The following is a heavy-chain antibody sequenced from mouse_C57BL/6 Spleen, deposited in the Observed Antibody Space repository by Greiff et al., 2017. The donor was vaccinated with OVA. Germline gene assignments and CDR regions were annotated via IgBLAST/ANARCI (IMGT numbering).Heavy chain of an antibody. CDR2: ISDGGSYT. V-gene: IGHV5-4*03. D-gene: IGHD1-1*01. Sequence: EVKVVESGGGLVKPGGSLKLSCAASGFTFSSYAMSWVRQTPEKRLEWVATISDGGSYTYYPDNVKDRFTISRDNAKNNLYLQMSHLKSEDTAMYYCARAYGSRYYAMDYWGQGTSVTVSS. CDR1: GFTFSSYA. CDR3: ARAYGSRYYAMDY. J-gene: IGHJ4*01.